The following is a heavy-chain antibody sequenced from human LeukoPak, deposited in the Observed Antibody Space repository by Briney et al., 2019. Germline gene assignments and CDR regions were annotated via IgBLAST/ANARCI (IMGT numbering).Heavy chain of an antibody. J-gene: IGHJ4*02. V-gene: IGHV4-39*07. D-gene: IGHD6-19*01. CDR3: VRHSGWYFGY. CDR2: IYYSGST. CDR1: GGSISSSNYY. Sequence: SETLSLTCTVSGGSISSSNYYWGWIRQTPGKGLEWIGSIYYSGSTYYNPSLKSRVTISVDTSKNQFSLKLRSVTAADTAVYYCVRHSGWYFGYWGQGTLVTVSS.